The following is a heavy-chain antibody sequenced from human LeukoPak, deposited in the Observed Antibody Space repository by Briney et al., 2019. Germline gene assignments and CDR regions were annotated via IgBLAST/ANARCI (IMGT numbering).Heavy chain of an antibody. CDR2: IHHSGST. V-gene: IGHV4-38-2*02. J-gene: IGHJ4*02. Sequence: SETLSLTCAVSGYSISAYSISAGSYWGWIRQPPGKGLEWIASIHHSGSTYYNPSFKSRVTISLDTSKNQLSLRLTSVTAADTAVYYCARDGPGPREERFNYWGQGTLVTVSS. CDR1: GYSISAYSISAGSY. CDR3: ARDGPGPREERFNY.